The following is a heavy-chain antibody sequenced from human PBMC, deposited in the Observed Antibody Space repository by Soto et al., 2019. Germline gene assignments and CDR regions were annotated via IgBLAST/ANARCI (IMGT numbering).Heavy chain of an antibody. Sequence: QVQLVQSGAEVKNPGASVKVSCKTSGYTFTSYGIGWARQAPGQGLEWMGWINTYNGNTNYAQNLQGRVTLTTDTSTSTAYMELRSLRSNDTAIYYCAMVDVYVTPSQQDVWGQGTTVTVSS. D-gene: IGHD3-16*01. V-gene: IGHV1-18*01. CDR3: AMVDVYVTPSQQDV. CDR2: INTYNGNT. CDR1: GYTFTSYG. J-gene: IGHJ6*02.